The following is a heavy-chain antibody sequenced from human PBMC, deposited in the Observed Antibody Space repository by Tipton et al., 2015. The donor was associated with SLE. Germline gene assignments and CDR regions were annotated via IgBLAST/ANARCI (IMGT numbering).Heavy chain of an antibody. CDR3: ARGPHHYDSAGLVF. D-gene: IGHD3-22*01. CDR2: IYYSGST. CDR1: GGSISSSSYY. Sequence: GLVKPSETLSLTCTVSGGSISSSSYYWGWIRQPPGKGLEWIGSIYYSGSTYYNPSLKSRVTISVDTSKNRLSLELSSVSAADTAVYYCARGPHHYDSAGLVFWGQGTLVTVSS. J-gene: IGHJ4*02. V-gene: IGHV4-39*07.